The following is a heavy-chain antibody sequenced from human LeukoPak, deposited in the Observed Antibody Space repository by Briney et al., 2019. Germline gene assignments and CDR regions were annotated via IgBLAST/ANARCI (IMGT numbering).Heavy chain of an antibody. CDR2: IKSDGGT. Sequence: GGSLRLSCAASGFTFGAYWMTWVRQAPGKGLVWVSRIKSDGGTSYADSVKGRFTISRDNAKNTLYLQMNSLRAEDTAVYYCVRDLNYWGQGILVTVSS. V-gene: IGHV3-74*01. CDR3: VRDLNY. J-gene: IGHJ4*02. D-gene: IGHD3-9*01. CDR1: GFTFGAYW.